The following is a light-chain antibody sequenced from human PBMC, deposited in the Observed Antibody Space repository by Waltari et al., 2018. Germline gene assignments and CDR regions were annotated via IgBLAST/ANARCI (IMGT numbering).Light chain of an antibody. CDR1: ISNIGNNY. CDR3: ATWDDSLSGPV. J-gene: IGLJ3*02. CDR2: RNN. V-gene: IGLV1-47*01. Sequence: QSVLTQPPSASGTPGQRVTISCSGTISNIGNNYVYWYQQLQGTAPTLLIYRNNQRPSGVPDRFSGSKSGTSASLAISGLRSEDEADYYCATWDDSLSGPVFGGGTKLTVL.